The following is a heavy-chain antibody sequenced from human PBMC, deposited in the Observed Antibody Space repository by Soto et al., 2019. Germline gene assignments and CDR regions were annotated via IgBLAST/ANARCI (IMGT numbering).Heavy chain of an antibody. CDR2: ISTYNGKT. CDR1: GYTFSTYP. Sequence: ASVKVSCKTSGYTFSTYPISWVRQAPGQGLEWVGWISTYNGKTNYGQKFQGRVTITTDTSASTAYMNLRNLRSDDTAVYYCARDRVEAALGTFDQWGQGTLVTVSS. J-gene: IGHJ4*02. V-gene: IGHV1-18*01. D-gene: IGHD6-13*01. CDR3: ARDRVEAALGTFDQ.